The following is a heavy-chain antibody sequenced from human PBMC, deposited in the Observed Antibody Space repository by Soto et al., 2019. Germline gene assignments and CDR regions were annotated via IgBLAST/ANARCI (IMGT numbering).Heavy chain of an antibody. CDR2: ISGSGSNT. V-gene: IGHV3-23*01. Sequence: EVQLLQSGGGFIQPGGSLRVSCAASGFTFNSYAVSWVRQAPGKGLEWVSAISGSGSNTYYADSVKGRFTISRDSSTSTLYLQMTSLRAEDTAVYFCAKGPPSHIVVVPAGAFDIWGQGTMVTVSS. D-gene: IGHD2-2*01. J-gene: IGHJ3*02. CDR1: GFTFNSYA. CDR3: AKGPPSHIVVVPAGAFDI.